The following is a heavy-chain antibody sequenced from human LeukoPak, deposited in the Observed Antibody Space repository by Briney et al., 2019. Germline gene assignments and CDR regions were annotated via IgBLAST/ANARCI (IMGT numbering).Heavy chain of an antibody. Sequence: SETLSLTCTVSGGSISRYYWSWIRQPPGKGVECIGYIYSSGSTSYSPSLKSRVTISVDTSKNQFSLKLSSVADADTAVYYCARRLYGGNFDNWGQGTLVTVSS. J-gene: IGHJ4*02. CDR1: GGSISRYY. V-gene: IGHV4-59*01. CDR3: ARRLYGGNFDN. D-gene: IGHD4-23*01. CDR2: IYSSGST.